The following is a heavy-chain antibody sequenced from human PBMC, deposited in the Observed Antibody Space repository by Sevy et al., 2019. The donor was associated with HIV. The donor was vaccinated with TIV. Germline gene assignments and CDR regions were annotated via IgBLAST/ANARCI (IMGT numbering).Heavy chain of an antibody. CDR1: GDSISSGLY. CDR2: VYRSRNT. D-gene: IGHD6-13*01. J-gene: IGHJ4*02. V-gene: IGHV4-38-2*02. Sequence: SETLSLTCDVSGDSISSGLYWGWIRQSPGKGLEWIGSVYRSRNTYDNASFKSRTTISVDTSKNQFSLKLKSVTAADTGIYYCARDFRSFYNYFDYWGQGILVTVSS. CDR3: ARDFRSFYNYFDY.